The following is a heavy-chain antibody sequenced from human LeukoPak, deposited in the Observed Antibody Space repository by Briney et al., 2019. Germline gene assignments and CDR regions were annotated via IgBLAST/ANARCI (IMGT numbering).Heavy chain of an antibody. J-gene: IGHJ5*02. Sequence: GGSLRLSCAASGFTFSSYCMSWVRQAPGKGLEWVANIKQDGVEQYYVDSVEGRFTISRDNAKKSLFLQMNSLRAEATAVYYCARISQRSFDPCGQGTLVTVSS. D-gene: IGHD2-15*01. CDR3: ARISQRSFDP. CDR1: GFTFSSYC. V-gene: IGHV3-7*03. CDR2: IKQDGVEQ.